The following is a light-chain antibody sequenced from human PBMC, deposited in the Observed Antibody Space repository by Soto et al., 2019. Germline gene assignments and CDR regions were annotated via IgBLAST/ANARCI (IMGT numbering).Light chain of an antibody. CDR3: MQAPHT. V-gene: IGKV2-28*01. Sequence: DIVMTQSPLSLPVTPGEPASISCRSSQSLLHSNGYNYLDWYLQKPGQSPQLLIYLGSNRASGVPDRFSGSGSGTDFTLKISRVEAEDVGVYYCMQAPHTFGQGTKLEIK. CDR2: LGS. CDR1: QSLLHSNGYNY. J-gene: IGKJ2*01.